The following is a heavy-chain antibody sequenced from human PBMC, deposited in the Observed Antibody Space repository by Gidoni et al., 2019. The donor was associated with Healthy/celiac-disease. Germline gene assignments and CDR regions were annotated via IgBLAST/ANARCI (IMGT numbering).Heavy chain of an antibody. Sequence: VHLFATVSGFVQPRRCVGLSCAVSRFTFRSFCMHWVRQAPGKGLVWVSRINSDGSSTSYADSGKGRFTITRDNAKNTLNLQMNSLRAEDTAVDYCAKGPQTMVKGVKKPWYFDLWERGTLVTVSS. V-gene: IGHV3-74*01. J-gene: IGHJ2*01. CDR3: AKGPQTMVKGVKKPWYFDL. D-gene: IGHD3-10*01. CDR1: RFTFRSFC. CDR2: INSDGSST.